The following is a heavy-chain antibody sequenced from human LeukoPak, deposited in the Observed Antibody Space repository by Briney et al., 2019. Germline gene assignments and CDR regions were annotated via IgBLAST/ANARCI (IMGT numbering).Heavy chain of an antibody. CDR1: GYTFTGYY. J-gene: IGHJ5*02. CDR3: ARGGDIVVVPQNWFDP. D-gene: IGHD2-2*01. V-gene: IGHV1-2*02. CDR2: INPNSGGT. Sequence: ASVKVSCKASGYTFTGYYMHWVRQAPGQGLEWVGWINPNSGGTNYAQKFQGRVTMTRDTSISTAYMELSRLRSDDTAVYYCARGGDIVVVPQNWFDPWGQGTLVTVSS.